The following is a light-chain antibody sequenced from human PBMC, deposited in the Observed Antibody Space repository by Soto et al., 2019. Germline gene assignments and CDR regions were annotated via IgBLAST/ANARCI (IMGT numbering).Light chain of an antibody. Sequence: DIQMTQSPSVMSASVGDRVTITCRASQTITSWLAWYQQKPGKAPKLLIYAAATLPSGVPSRFSGRRSGTEFTLTISSLQPDDFATYYCQHYNSYSEAFGQGTKVDIK. CDR3: QHYNSYSEA. CDR2: AAA. J-gene: IGKJ1*01. V-gene: IGKV1-5*01. CDR1: QTITSW.